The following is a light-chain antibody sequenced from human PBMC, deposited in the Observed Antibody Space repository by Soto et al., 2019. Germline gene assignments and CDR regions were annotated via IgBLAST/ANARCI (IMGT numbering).Light chain of an antibody. V-gene: IGKV3-15*01. J-gene: IGKJ5*01. CDR1: QSVSSN. CDR2: GAS. Sequence: QTPATLSVSPGERATLSCRASQSVSSNLAWYQQKPGQAPRLLIYGASARATGVPARFSVSGSGTEFTLTISSLQSEEIAVYDCEQRSRWPISSGLRIRL. CDR3: EQRSRWPIS.